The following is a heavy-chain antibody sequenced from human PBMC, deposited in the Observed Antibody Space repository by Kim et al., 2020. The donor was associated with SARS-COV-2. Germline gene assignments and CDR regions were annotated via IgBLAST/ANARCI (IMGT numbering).Heavy chain of an antibody. V-gene: IGHV3-9*01. D-gene: IGHD2-2*01. J-gene: IGHJ4*02. CDR3: ARDSTPAPALYYFDY. Sequence: ADWLKGRFTISRDNAKHSLYLQMNSLRPEDTALYYCARDSTPAPALYYFDYWGQGTLVTVSS.